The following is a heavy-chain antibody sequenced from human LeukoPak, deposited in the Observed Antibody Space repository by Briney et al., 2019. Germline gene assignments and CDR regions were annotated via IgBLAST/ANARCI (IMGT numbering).Heavy chain of an antibody. D-gene: IGHD6-19*01. J-gene: IGHJ4*02. CDR3: AKTVRLAVAGYGLDS. CDR1: GFTFSSYG. V-gene: IGHV3-30*02. CDR2: IRYDGSNK. Sequence: PGGSLRLSCAASGFTFSSYGMHWVRQAPGKGLEWVAFIRYDGSNKYYAGSVKGRFTISRDNSKNTLYLQMNSLRGEDTAVYYCAKTVRLAVAGYGLDSWGQGTLVTVSS.